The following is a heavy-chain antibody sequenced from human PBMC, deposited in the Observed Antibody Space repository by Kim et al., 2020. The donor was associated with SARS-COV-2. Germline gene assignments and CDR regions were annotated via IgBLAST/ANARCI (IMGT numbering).Heavy chain of an antibody. J-gene: IGHJ4*02. Sequence: SPSFQGQVTISADKSISTAYMQWSSLKASDTATYYCARKWGNWNYGFYDYWGQGTLVTVSS. D-gene: IGHD1-7*01. CDR3: ARKWGNWNYGFYDY. V-gene: IGHV5-51*01.